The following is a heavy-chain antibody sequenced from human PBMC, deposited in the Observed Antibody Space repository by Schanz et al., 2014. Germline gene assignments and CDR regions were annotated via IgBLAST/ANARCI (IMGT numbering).Heavy chain of an antibody. CDR3: ARNTHSTGWYFDN. V-gene: IGHV1-18*04. CDR2: ISPYNGNT. D-gene: IGHD6-19*01. J-gene: IGHJ4*02. Sequence: QVQLVQSGVEVKKPGASVKVSCKASGYTFTSYGITWVRQAPGQRLEWMGWISPYNGNTNYAHKFQDRVTVTTDTSTSTAYMELGSLRSDDTAVYYCARNTHSTGWYFDNWGQGTLVTVSS. CDR1: GYTFTSYG.